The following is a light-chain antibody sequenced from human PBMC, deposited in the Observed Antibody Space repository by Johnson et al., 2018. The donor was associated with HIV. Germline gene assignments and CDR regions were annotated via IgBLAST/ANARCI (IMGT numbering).Light chain of an antibody. Sequence: VLTQPPSVSAAPGQKVTISCSGSSSDMGNYAVSWYQQLPGTAPKLLIYENNRRPSGIPDRFSGSKSGSSATLGITGLQTGDEADYYCGTWDTSLSAGVFGPGTKVSVL. J-gene: IGLJ1*01. V-gene: IGLV1-51*02. CDR1: SSDMGNYA. CDR2: ENN. CDR3: GTWDTSLSAGV.